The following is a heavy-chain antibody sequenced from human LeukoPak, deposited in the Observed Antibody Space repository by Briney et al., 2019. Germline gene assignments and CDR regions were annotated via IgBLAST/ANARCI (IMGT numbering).Heavy chain of an antibody. CDR1: GGSISSYY. Sequence: SETLSLTCTVSGGSISSYYWSWIRQPPGKGLEWIGYIYYSGSTDYNPSLKGRVTISEDTSKNQFSLKLNSVTAADTVVYYCARSLQYGNNNYYYYGMDVWGQGTTVTVSS. V-gene: IGHV4-59*01. CDR3: ARSLQYGNNNYYYYGMDV. J-gene: IGHJ6*02. CDR2: IYYSGST. D-gene: IGHD2/OR15-2a*01.